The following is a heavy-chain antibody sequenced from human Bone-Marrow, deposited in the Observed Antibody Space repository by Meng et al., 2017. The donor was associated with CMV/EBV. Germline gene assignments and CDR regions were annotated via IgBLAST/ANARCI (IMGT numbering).Heavy chain of an antibody. J-gene: IGHJ3*02. CDR1: GFTFSSYA. CDR3: TRHFDHCYSGRCYDAFDI. D-gene: IGHD5-12*01. V-gene: IGHV3-49*04. Sequence: GESLKISCAASGFTFSSYAMSWVRQAPVKGLEWVGFIRSRAHGGTTEYAASVKGRFTISRDDSKSIAYLQMNSPKTEDTAVYYCTRHFDHCYSGRCYDAFDIWGLGTMVTVSS. CDR2: IRSRAHGGTT.